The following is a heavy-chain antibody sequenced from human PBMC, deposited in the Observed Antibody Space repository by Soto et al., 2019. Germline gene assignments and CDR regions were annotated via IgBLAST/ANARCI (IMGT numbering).Heavy chain of an antibody. D-gene: IGHD5-12*01. CDR3: AKDRGYSGYDNWFDS. V-gene: IGHV3-23*01. Sequence: GGSLRLSCAASELTFFTYAMSWVRKAPGQGLEWVSAITGSGTTTYYADSVKGRFTISRDNSENTLYLQMNSLRAEDTAVYYCAKDRGYSGYDNWFDSWGQGTLVTVSS. CDR2: ITGSGTTT. J-gene: IGHJ5*01. CDR1: ELTFFTYA.